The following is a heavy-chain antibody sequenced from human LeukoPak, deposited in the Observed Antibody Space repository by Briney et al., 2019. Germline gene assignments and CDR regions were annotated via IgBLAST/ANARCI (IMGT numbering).Heavy chain of an antibody. Sequence: GGSLRLSCAASGFTFSSYSMNWVRQAPGKGLEWVSSISSSGSYIYYADSVKGRFTISRDNAKNSLYLQMNSLRAEDTAVYYCARGAYGSGSYLTDYWGQGTLVTVSS. D-gene: IGHD3-10*01. V-gene: IGHV3-21*01. CDR1: GFTFSSYS. J-gene: IGHJ4*02. CDR3: ARGAYGSGSYLTDY. CDR2: ISSSGSYI.